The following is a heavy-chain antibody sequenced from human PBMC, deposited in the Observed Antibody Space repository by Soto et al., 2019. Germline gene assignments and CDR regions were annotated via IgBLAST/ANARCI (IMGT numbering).Heavy chain of an antibody. D-gene: IGHD6-13*01. J-gene: IGHJ6*02. CDR3: AKVPSAAGPYYYYGMDV. CDR1: EFTFSNYA. V-gene: IGHV3-23*01. CDR2: ISGSGGST. Sequence: SGGSLRLSCAASEFTFSNYAMSWVRQAPGKGLEWVSAISGSGGSTYYADSVKGRFTISRDNSKNTLYLQMNSLRAEDTAVYYCAKVPSAAGPYYYYGMDVWGQGTTVTVSS.